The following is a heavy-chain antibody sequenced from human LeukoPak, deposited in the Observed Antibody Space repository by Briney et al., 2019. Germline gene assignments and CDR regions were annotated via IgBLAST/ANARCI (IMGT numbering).Heavy chain of an antibody. D-gene: IGHD3-10*01. CDR1: GGSISSGGYY. CDR3: ARDPIIMVRGVILNAFDI. V-gene: IGHV4-30-4*08. CDR2: IYYSGST. Sequence: SETLSLTCTVSGGSISSGGYYWSWIRQHPGKGLEWIGYIYYSGSTYYNTSLKSRVTISVDTSKNQFSLKLSSVTAADTAVYYCARDPIIMVRGVILNAFDIWGQGTMVTVSS. J-gene: IGHJ3*02.